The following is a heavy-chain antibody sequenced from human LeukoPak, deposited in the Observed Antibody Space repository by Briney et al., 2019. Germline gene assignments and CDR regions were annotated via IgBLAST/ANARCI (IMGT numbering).Heavy chain of an antibody. V-gene: IGHV1-2*02. J-gene: IGHJ5*02. CDR3: ARDLPVWFGEATNWFDP. Sequence: ASVKVSCKASGYTFTGYYMHWVRQAPGQGLEWMGWINPNSGGTNYAQKFQGRVTMTRDTSISTAYMELSRLRSDDTAVYYCARDLPVWFGEATNWFDPWGQGTLVTVSS. CDR1: GYTFTGYY. D-gene: IGHD3-10*01. CDR2: INPNSGGT.